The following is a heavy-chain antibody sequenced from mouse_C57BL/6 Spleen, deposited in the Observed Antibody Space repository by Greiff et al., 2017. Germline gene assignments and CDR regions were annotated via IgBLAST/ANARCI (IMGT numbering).Heavy chain of an antibody. D-gene: IGHD1-1*01. CDR3: TRRITTVVATPHWYFDV. V-gene: IGHV1-15*01. CDR2: IDPETGGT. J-gene: IGHJ1*03. Sequence: QVQLQQSGAELVRPGASVTLSCKASGYTFTDYEMHWVKQTPVHGLEWIGAIDPETGGTAYNQKFKGKAILTADKSSSTAYIELRSLTSEDSAVYYCTRRITTVVATPHWYFDVWGTGTTVTVSS. CDR1: GYTFTDYE.